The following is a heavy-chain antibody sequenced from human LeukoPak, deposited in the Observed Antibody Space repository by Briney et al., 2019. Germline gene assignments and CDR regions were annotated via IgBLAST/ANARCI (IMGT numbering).Heavy chain of an antibody. D-gene: IGHD4-17*01. V-gene: IGHV3-73*01. CDR1: GFSFSGSA. Sequence: GGSLRLSCAASGFSFSGSAIHWVRQASGKGLEWVGRIGSKANSYATAYAASVNGRFTISRNDSKNTAYLQLNSLKTEDTAVYYCTSPKRYGDYGNDYWGQGTLVTVSS. J-gene: IGHJ4*02. CDR2: IGSKANSYAT. CDR3: TSPKRYGDYGNDY.